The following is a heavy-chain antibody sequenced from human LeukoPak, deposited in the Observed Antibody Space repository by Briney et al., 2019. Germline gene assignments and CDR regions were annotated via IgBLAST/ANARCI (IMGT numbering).Heavy chain of an antibody. CDR2: IYTSGST. D-gene: IGHD4-17*01. CDR3: VRGELRDGDYPFDY. V-gene: IGHV4-4*07. Sequence: SETLSLTYTVSGGSISSYYWSWIRQPAGKGLEWIGRIYTSGSTNYNPSLKSRVTMSVDTSKNQFSLKLSSVTAADTAVYYCVRGELRDGDYPFDYWGHGTLVTVSS. J-gene: IGHJ4*01. CDR1: GGSISSYY.